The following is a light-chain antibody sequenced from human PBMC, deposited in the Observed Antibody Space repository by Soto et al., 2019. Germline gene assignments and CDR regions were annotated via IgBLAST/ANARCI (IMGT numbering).Light chain of an antibody. Sequence: EIVMTPSPGTLSLSPGERATLSCRASQSVSNNYLAWYQQEPCRAPRLLIYGASSRATGIPDRFTGSGSGTDFTLTISRLEPEDFAVYYCQQYGSSPPWTFGQGIKVDI. V-gene: IGKV3-20*01. CDR1: QSVSNNY. J-gene: IGKJ1*01. CDR2: GAS. CDR3: QQYGSSPPWT.